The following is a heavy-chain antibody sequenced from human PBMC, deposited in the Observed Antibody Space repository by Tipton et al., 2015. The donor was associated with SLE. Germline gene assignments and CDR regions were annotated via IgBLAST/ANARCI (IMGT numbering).Heavy chain of an antibody. J-gene: IGHJ3*02. CDR1: GYTFTSYY. D-gene: IGHD4-17*01. Sequence: QSGPEVKKPGASVRVSCKASGYTFTSYYIHWVRQAPGQGLEWMGIINPSGGSTSYALKFQGRVTMTRDTSTSTVYMELSSLRSDDTAVYYCARDPYGHGAFDIWGQGTLVTVSS. V-gene: IGHV1-46*01. CDR3: ARDPYGHGAFDI. CDR2: INPSGGST.